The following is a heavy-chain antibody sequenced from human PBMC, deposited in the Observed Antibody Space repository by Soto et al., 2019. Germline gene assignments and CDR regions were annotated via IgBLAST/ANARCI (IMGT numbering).Heavy chain of an antibody. CDR2: IHHSGST. J-gene: IGHJ4*02. CDR3: ARGPTTEKVDS. CDR1: GDSISSMNW. V-gene: IGHV4-4*02. Sequence: SETLSLTCAVSGDSISSMNWWSWVRQPPGKGLEWIGEIHHSGSTNYNPSLKSRVTISVEKSKNQFSLALTSVTAADTAMYYCARGPTTEKVDSWGQGILVTVSS.